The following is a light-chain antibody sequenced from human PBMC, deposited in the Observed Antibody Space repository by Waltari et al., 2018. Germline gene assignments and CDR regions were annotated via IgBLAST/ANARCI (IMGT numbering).Light chain of an antibody. CDR1: SSNIGSNY. J-gene: IGLJ2*01. CDR2: RNN. V-gene: IGLV1-47*01. CDR3: AAWDDSLSVVV. Sequence: QSVLTQPPSASGTPGQRVTISCSGSSSNIGSNYVYWYQQLPGTAPKLLIYRNNRRPSGVPDRFSGSKSGTSASLAISGLRSEDEADYYCAAWDDSLSVVVFGGGTKLTVL.